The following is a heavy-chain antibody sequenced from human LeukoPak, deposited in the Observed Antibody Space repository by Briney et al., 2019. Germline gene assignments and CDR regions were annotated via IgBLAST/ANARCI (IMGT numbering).Heavy chain of an antibody. V-gene: IGHV3-21*01. D-gene: IGHD6-13*01. CDR3: ARGYSSSWTSVDH. J-gene: IGHJ4*02. Sequence: KTGGSLRLSCAASGFTFSSYSMNWVRQAPGKGLEWVSSISSSSYIYYADSVKGRFTISRDNAKNTLYLQMNSLSAEDTAVYYCARGYSSSWTSVDHWGQGTLVTVSS. CDR1: GFTFSSYS. CDR2: ISSSSYI.